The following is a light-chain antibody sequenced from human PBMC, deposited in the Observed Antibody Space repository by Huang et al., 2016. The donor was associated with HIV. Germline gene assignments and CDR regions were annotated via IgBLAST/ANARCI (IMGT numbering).Light chain of an antibody. CDR3: QQYGSSPFT. V-gene: IGKV3-20*01. Sequence: EIVLTQSPGTLSLSPGERATLSCRASQSVSSSYLAWYQQKPGQAPRLLIYGASSRATGIPDRVSGSGSGTDFTLKISRLEPEDFAVYYCQQYGSSPFTFGPGTKVDIK. J-gene: IGKJ3*01. CDR2: GAS. CDR1: QSVSSSY.